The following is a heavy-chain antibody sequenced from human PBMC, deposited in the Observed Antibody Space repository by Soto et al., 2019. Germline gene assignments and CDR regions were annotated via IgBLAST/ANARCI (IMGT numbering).Heavy chain of an antibody. CDR1: GFPFSPAW. Sequence: EVQLVESGGGLITPGGSLRLSCEASGFPFSPAWMNWVRQAPGKGLEWVGLIKSQGVGGTAHYAAPVKGRFTISRDDSRNTVYLQMSSLKPEDTALYYCIWQQDFYYGRAVWGQWTTVTVSS. D-gene: IGHD6-13*01. CDR3: IWQQDFYYGRAV. CDR2: IKSQGVGGTA. J-gene: IGHJ6*02. V-gene: IGHV3-15*07.